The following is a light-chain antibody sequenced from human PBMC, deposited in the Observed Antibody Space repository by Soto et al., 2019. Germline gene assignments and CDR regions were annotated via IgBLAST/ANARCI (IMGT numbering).Light chain of an antibody. CDR3: SSHTSSSASYV. Sequence: QSALAQPASVSGSPGQSITISCTGTSSDVGGYNYVSWYQQHPGKAPKLMTYDVSNRPSGVSNRFSGSKSANTASLTISGLQAEDEADYYCSSHTSSSASYVFGTGTKVTVL. V-gene: IGLV2-14*01. J-gene: IGLJ1*01. CDR2: DVS. CDR1: SSDVGGYNY.